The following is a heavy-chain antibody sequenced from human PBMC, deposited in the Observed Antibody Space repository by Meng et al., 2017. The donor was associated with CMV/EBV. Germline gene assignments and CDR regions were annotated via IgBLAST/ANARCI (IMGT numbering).Heavy chain of an antibody. CDR2: ISSSSSYI. J-gene: IGHJ4*02. CDR3: ARAGKDWVGRTVYYDY. V-gene: IGHV3-21*01. Sequence: GESLKISCAASGFTFSSYSMNWVRQAPGKGLEWVSSISSSSSYIYYADSVKGRFTISRDNAKNSLYLQMNSLRAEDTAVYYCARAGKDWVGRTVYYDYWGQGTLVTVSS. D-gene: IGHD2-15*01. CDR1: GFTFSSYS.